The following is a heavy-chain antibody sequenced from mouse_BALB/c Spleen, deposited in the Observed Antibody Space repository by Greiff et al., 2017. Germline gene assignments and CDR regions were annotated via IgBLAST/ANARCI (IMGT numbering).Heavy chain of an antibody. CDR2: IYPGGGYT. J-gene: IGHJ3*01. CDR1: GYTFTNYW. D-gene: IGHD1-1*01. V-gene: IGHV1-63*02. Sequence: QVQLQQSGAELVRPGTSVKISCKASGYTFTNYWLGWVKQRPGHGLEWIGDIYPGGGYTNYNEKFKGKATLTADTSSSTAYMQLSSLTSEDSAVYFCARQNSTTNQAWFAYWGQGTLVTVSA. CDR3: ARQNSTTNQAWFAY.